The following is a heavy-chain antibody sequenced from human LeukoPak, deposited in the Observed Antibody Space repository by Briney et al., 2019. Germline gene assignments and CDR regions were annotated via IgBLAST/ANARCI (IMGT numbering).Heavy chain of an antibody. Sequence: PSETLSLTCSVSGGSITGYSWSWIRQPPGKGLEWIGYFYNSGRASYNPSLKSRVTISVDTSKNQFSLKLSSVTAADTAVYYCARHSYLVGYWGQGTLVTVSS. D-gene: IGHD2-8*02. J-gene: IGHJ4*02. CDR2: FYNSGRA. V-gene: IGHV4-59*08. CDR1: GGSITGYS. CDR3: ARHSYLVGY.